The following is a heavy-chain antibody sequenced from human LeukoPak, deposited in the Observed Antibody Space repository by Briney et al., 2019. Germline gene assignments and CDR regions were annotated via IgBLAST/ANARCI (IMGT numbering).Heavy chain of an antibody. V-gene: IGHV3-21*01. CDR2: ISGSGSYI. J-gene: IGHJ4*02. Sequence: GGSLRLSCAASGFTFSSYSMNWVRQAPGKGLEWVSSISGSGSYIYYADSVKGRFTISRDNAKNSLYLQMNSLRAEDTAVYYCARDVAGTTLGGHDYWGQGTLVTVSS. CDR1: GFTFSSYS. CDR3: ARDVAGTTLGGHDY. D-gene: IGHD1-7*01.